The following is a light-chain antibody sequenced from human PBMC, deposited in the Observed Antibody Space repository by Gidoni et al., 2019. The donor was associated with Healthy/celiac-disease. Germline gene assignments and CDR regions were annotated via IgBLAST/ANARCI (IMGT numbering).Light chain of an antibody. Sequence: QSALNQPASVSGSPGQSITISCTGTSSDVGGYNYVSWYQQHPGKAPKLMIYEVSNRPSGVSNRFSGSKSGNTASLTISGLQAEDEADYYRSSYTSSSTLVFGGGTKLTVL. CDR2: EVS. V-gene: IGLV2-14*01. CDR3: SSYTSSSTLV. CDR1: SSDVGGYNY. J-gene: IGLJ2*01.